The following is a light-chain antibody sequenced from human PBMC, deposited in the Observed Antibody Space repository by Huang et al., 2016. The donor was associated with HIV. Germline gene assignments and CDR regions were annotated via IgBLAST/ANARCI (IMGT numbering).Light chain of an antibody. J-gene: IGKJ1*01. V-gene: IGKV1-17*03. CDR1: QGIYNY. CDR3: LQHHAYPRT. CDR2: AAS. Sequence: DIQLTQSPSAMSASVGVRVSITCRASQGIYNYFVWFQQRPGGAPKRLIYAASSLQSGVPSRFSGSGSGTKFTLTISGLQPEDFATYYCLQHHAYPRTFGQGTKVEV.